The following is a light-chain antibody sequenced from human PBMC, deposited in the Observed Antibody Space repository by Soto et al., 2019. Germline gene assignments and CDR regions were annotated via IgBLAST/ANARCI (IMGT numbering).Light chain of an antibody. CDR3: QQSFRSPLT. J-gene: IGKJ4*01. Sequence: DIQMAQSPSSLPASIGDRVTITCRASLGISNYLNWYQQKPGRAPELLVFSASSLHSGVPSRFGGSGSGTHFTLTITSLQPDDFAVYYCQQSFRSPLTFGGGTKVEI. CDR1: LGISNY. V-gene: IGKV1-39*01. CDR2: SAS.